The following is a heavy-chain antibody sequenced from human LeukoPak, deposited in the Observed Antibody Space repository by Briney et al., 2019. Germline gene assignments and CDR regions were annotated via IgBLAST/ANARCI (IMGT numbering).Heavy chain of an antibody. CDR1: GVTFSSYA. CDR2: ISGSGGST. D-gene: IGHD2-2*01. CDR3: AKGGVVVPAADGYYFDY. J-gene: IGHJ4*02. Sequence: GGSLRLSCAASGVTFSSYAMSWVRQAPGKGLEWVSAISGSGGSTYYADSVKGRFTISRDNSKNTLYLQMNSLRAEDTAVYYCAKGGVVVPAADGYYFDYWGQGTLVTVSS. V-gene: IGHV3-23*01.